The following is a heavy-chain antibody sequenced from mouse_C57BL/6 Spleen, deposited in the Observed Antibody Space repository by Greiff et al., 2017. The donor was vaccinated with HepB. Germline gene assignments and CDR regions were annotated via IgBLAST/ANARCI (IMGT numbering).Heavy chain of an antibody. CDR1: GFTFSDYG. J-gene: IGHJ2*01. D-gene: IGHD2-4*01. Sequence: EVHLVESGGGLVKPGGSLKLSCAASGFTFSDYGMHWVRQAPEKGLEWVAYISSGSSTIYYADTVKGRFTISRDNAKNTLFLQMTSLRSEDTAMYYCARHDYDDGGFDYWGQGTTLTVSS. CDR3: ARHDYDDGGFDY. CDR2: ISSGSSTI. V-gene: IGHV5-17*01.